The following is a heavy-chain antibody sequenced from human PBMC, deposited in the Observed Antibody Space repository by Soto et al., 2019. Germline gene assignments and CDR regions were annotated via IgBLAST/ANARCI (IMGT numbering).Heavy chain of an antibody. CDR3: ATVSYSSSWDSYYDGMDV. Sequence: GASVKVSCKVSGYTLTELSMHWVRQAPGKGLEWMGGFDPEDGETIYAQKFQGRVTMTEDTSTDTAYMELSSLRSEDTAVYYCATVSYSSSWDSYYDGMDVWGQGTTVTVSS. D-gene: IGHD6-13*01. CDR2: FDPEDGET. CDR1: GYTLTELS. J-gene: IGHJ6*02. V-gene: IGHV1-24*01.